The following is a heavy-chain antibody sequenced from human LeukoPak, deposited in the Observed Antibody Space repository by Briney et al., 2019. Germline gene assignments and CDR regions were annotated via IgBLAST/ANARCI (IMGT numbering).Heavy chain of an antibody. J-gene: IGHJ4*02. Sequence: GGSLRLSCAASGFTFSGSAMHWVRQASGKGQEWVGRIRSKANSYATAYAASVKGRFTISRDDSKNTAYLQMNSLKTEDTAVYYCTRHNGYCGGDCYPDWGQGTLVTVSS. CDR3: TRHNGYCGGDCYPD. CDR1: GFTFSGSA. CDR2: IRSKANSYAT. D-gene: IGHD2-21*02. V-gene: IGHV3-73*01.